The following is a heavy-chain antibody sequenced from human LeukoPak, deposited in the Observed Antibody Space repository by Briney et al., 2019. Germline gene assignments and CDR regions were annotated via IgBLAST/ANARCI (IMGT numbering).Heavy chain of an antibody. CDR2: IGISSNKI. CDR3: ARGRAAAGPFDY. Sequence: GGSLRLSCAASGFTLRSYTMNWVRQAPGKGLEWVSSIGISSNKIYYADSEKGRFIISRDNAKNSLYLQMNSLRAEDTAVYYCARGRAAAGPFDYWGQGTLVTVSS. J-gene: IGHJ4*02. V-gene: IGHV3-21*01. D-gene: IGHD6-13*01. CDR1: GFTLRSYT.